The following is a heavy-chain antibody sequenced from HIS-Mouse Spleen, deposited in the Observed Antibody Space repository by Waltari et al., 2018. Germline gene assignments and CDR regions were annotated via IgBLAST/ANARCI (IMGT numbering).Heavy chain of an antibody. D-gene: IGHD6-13*01. CDR1: GGTFSSYA. CDR3: ARDGGRGAAAGLDY. J-gene: IGHJ4*02. Sequence: QVQLVQSGAEVKKPGSSVKVSCKASGGTFSSYAISWVRQAPGQGLEWMGRIIPILGIANYAQKFQGRVTITADKSTSTAYMELSSLRSEDTAVYYCARDGGRGAAAGLDYWGQGTLVTVSS. V-gene: IGHV1-69*04. CDR2: IIPILGIA.